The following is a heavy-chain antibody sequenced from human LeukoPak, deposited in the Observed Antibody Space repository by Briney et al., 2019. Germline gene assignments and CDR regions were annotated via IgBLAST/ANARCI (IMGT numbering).Heavy chain of an antibody. D-gene: IGHD3-16*01. J-gene: IGHJ4*02. CDR2: IWYDGSDK. V-gene: IGHV3-33*01. CDR3: ARPVVLGAYLRGAYYFDS. Sequence: GGSLRLSCAASGFTFSNYGMHWVRQAPGKGLEWVAVIWYDGSDKYHADSVKGRFTISRDNSKNTLYLQMNSMRVEDTAVYYCARPVVLGAYLRGAYYFDSWGQGTLVTVSS. CDR1: GFTFSNYG.